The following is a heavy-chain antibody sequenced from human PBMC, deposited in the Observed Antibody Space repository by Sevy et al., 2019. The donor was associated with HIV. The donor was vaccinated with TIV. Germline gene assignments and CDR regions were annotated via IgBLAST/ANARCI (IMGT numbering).Heavy chain of an antibody. J-gene: IGHJ4*02. D-gene: IGHD2-21*01. Sequence: GGSLRLSCAASGLSFNTYVMSWVRQAPGKGLQWVSTISPNGDSTYYADSVKGRFTISRDNSRNTVFLQVNSLRAEDTAVYYCAKESLDGYYWGQGTLVTVSS. CDR1: GLSFNTYV. CDR3: AKESLDGYY. CDR2: ISPNGDST. V-gene: IGHV3-23*01.